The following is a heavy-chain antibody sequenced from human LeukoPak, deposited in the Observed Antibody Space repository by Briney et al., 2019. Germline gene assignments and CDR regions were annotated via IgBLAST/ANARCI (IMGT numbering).Heavy chain of an antibody. CDR1: GYTLTELS. CDR2: FDPEDGET. V-gene: IGHV1-24*01. Sequence: ASVKVSCKVSGYTLTELSMHWVRQAPGKGLEWMGGFDPEDGETIYAQKFQGRVTMTTDTSTSTAYMELRSLRSDDTAVYYCAREGITYYDFWSGYYNQYYFDYWGQGTLVTVSS. J-gene: IGHJ4*02. D-gene: IGHD3-3*01. CDR3: AREGITYYDFWSGYYNQYYFDY.